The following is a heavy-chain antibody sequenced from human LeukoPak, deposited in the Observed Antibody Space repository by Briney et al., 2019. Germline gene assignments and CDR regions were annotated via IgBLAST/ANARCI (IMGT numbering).Heavy chain of an antibody. J-gene: IGHJ5*02. CDR3: AKSGGYYYGSRFDP. D-gene: IGHD3-10*01. CDR1: GFTFSSYG. Sequence: GGSLRLSCAASGFTFSSYGIHWVRRAPGKGLEWVAFIRYDGSNKYYADSVKGRFTISRDNSKNTLYLQMNSLRAEDTAVYYCAKSGGYYYGSRFDPWGQGTLVTVSS. V-gene: IGHV3-30*02. CDR2: IRYDGSNK.